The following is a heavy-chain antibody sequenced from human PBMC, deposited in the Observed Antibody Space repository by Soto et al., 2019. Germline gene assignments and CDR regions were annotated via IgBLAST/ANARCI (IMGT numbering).Heavy chain of an antibody. Sequence: EVQLVESGGGLVEPGGALRPSFAASCFTFNNAWMALVRQAPGEGLEWVGRIKSKTDGGTTDYAAPVKGRSTISRDDSENMLQLQMISLKTEDTAVYYCTTATYDFWSGTYYFDNWGQGTLVTVSS. D-gene: IGHD3-3*01. V-gene: IGHV3-15*07. CDR2: IKSKTDGGTT. J-gene: IGHJ4*02. CDR3: TTATYDFWSGTYYFDN. CDR1: CFTFNNAW.